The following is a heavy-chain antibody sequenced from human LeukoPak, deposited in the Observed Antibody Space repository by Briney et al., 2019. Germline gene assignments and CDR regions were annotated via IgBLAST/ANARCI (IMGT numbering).Heavy chain of an antibody. CDR3: TKVGSFADYFDY. J-gene: IGHJ4*02. Sequence: GGSLRLSCAASGFTFSSYWMSWVRQAPGKGLEWVGFIKGKPYGGTTEYAASVKGRFTISRDDSKSIAYLQMNSLKTEDTAVYYCTKVGSFADYFDYWGQGTLVTVSS. V-gene: IGHV3-49*04. D-gene: IGHD2-2*03. CDR1: GFTFSSYW. CDR2: IKGKPYGGTT.